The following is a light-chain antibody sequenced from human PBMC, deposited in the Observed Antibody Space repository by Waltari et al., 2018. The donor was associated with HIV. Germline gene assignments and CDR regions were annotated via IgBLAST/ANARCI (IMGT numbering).Light chain of an antibody. Sequence: DIQMTQSPSILSASVGDRVTITCRASQSISNWLTWYQQKPGKAPKPLIYAASTLGRGVPSRFSGSGSGTEFTLTISSLQPDDFAAYYCQQYDIYPYTFGQGTKLEIK. CDR1: QSISNW. CDR3: QQYDIYPYT. V-gene: IGKV1-5*03. CDR2: AAS. J-gene: IGKJ2*01.